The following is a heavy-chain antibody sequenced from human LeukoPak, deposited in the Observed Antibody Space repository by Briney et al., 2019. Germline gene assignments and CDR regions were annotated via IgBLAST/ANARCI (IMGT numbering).Heavy chain of an antibody. CDR1: GYTFTSYG. J-gene: IGHJ4*02. CDR3: ARDLVVVAEYYFDY. Sequence: ASVKVSCKASGYTFTSYGISWVRQAPGQGLEWMGWISAYNGNTNYAQELQGRVTMTTDTSTSTAYMELRSLRSDDTAVYYCARDLVVVAEYYFDYWGQGTLVTVSS. D-gene: IGHD6-19*01. CDR2: ISAYNGNT. V-gene: IGHV1-18*01.